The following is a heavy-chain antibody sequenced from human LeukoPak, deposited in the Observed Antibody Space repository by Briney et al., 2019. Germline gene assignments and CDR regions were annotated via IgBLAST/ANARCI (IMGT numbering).Heavy chain of an antibody. CDR1: GGSISSSTYC. D-gene: IGHD4-17*01. Sequence: SETLSLTCTVSGGSISSSTYCWGWIRQPPGKGLEWIGSFYCSGSTYYNPSLKSRVTISVDTSKNQSSLKLSSVTAADTAVYYCARLRSPVTILYYFDYWGQGTLVTVSS. CDR3: ARLRSPVTILYYFDY. V-gene: IGHV4-39*01. CDR2: FYCSGST. J-gene: IGHJ4*02.